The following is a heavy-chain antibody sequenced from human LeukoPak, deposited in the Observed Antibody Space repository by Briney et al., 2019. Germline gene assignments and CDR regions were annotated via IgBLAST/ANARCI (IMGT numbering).Heavy chain of an antibody. Sequence: GSLRLSCAASGFTFSSYEMNWVRQAPGKGLEWISYISSSNTMYYADSVKGRFTISRDNAKNSLYLQMNSLRVEDTAVYYCARDWSYYFDYWGQGTLVTVSS. D-gene: IGHD1-26*01. V-gene: IGHV3-48*03. J-gene: IGHJ4*02. CDR2: ISSSNTM. CDR3: ARDWSYYFDY. CDR1: GFTFSSYE.